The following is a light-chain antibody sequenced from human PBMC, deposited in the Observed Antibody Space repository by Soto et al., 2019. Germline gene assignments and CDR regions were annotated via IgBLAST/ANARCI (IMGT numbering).Light chain of an antibody. J-gene: IGKJ5*01. V-gene: IGKV3-20*01. Sequence: EIVLTQSPGTLSLSPGERATLSFGASQSVSSSYLAWYQQKTGQTPRLLIYGASGRATGIPDRFSGSGSGTDVTLAVNRLEPEDFEVYYCHQYDSSTPVTFDQGTRLEIK. CDR3: HQYDSSTPVT. CDR2: GAS. CDR1: QSVSSSY.